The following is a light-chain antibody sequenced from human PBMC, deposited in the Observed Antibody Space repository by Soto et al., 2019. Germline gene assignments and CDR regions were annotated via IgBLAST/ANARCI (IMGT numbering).Light chain of an antibody. CDR3: QQYGRSPPYT. CDR2: GAS. Sequence: EIVLTQSPGTLSLSPGERATLSCRASQSVTSSYLAWYQQKLGQPPRLLIYGASSRATGIPDRFSGSGSGTEFTLTISRLELEDSAVYYCQQYGRSPPYTFGQGTKLEIK. J-gene: IGKJ2*01. CDR1: QSVTSSY. V-gene: IGKV3-20*01.